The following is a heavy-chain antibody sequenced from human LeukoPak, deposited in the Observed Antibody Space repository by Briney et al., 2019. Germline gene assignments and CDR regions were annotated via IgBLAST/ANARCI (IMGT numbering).Heavy chain of an antibody. CDR1: GGSISSYY. J-gene: IGHJ5*02. CDR3: ARADPNGAGYFYRGHWFVP. CDR2: IYSSGST. Sequence: SETLSLTCTVSGGSISSYYWNWVRQPPGKGLEWIGNIYSSGSTDYNPSLKSRVTISLDTSKFQFSLRLSSVTAADTAVFYCARADPNGAGYFYRGHWFVPWGQRTLVTVSS. D-gene: IGHD3-10*01. V-gene: IGHV4-59*01.